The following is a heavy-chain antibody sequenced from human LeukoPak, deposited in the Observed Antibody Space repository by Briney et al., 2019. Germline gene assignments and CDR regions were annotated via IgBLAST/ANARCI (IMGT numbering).Heavy chain of an antibody. CDR1: GYTFTGYY. J-gene: IGHJ4*02. V-gene: IGHV1-2*02. Sequence: ASVKVSCKASGYTFTGYYIHWVRQAPGQGLEWMGLINPNSDATNYAQKFQGRVTMNRDTSIRTPNMELSSLTYDHTAVYLCARDLEVYHYGSGNYPQWGQGTLVTVSS. CDR2: INPNSDAT. D-gene: IGHD3-10*01. CDR3: ARDLEVYHYGSGNYPQ.